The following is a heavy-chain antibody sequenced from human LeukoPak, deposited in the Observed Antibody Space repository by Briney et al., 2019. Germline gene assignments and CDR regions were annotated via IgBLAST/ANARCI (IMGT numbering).Heavy chain of an antibody. CDR1: GFTFSSYA. D-gene: IGHD3-22*01. CDR2: ISGSGGST. J-gene: IGHJ1*01. Sequence: GGSLRLSCAASGFTFSSYAMSWVRQAPGKGLEWVSAISGSGGSTYYADSVKGRFTISRDNSKNTLYLQMNSLRAEDTGVYYCARAPSEIGGYYPEYFRHWGQGTQVTVSS. CDR3: ARAPSEIGGYYPEYFRH. V-gene: IGHV3-23*01.